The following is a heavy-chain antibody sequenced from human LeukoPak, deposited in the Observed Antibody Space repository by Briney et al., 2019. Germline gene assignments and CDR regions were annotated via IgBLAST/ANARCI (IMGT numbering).Heavy chain of an antibody. CDR2: ISGSGGST. CDR3: AKGKYSGYDIDY. D-gene: IGHD5-12*01. J-gene: IGHJ4*02. CDR1: GFTFSSSA. Sequence: GGSLRLSCAASGFTFSSSAMSWVRQAPGKGLEWVSAISGSGGSTYYADSVKGRFTISRDNSKNTLYLQMNSLRAEDTAVYYCAKGKYSGYDIDYWGQGTLVTVSS. V-gene: IGHV3-23*01.